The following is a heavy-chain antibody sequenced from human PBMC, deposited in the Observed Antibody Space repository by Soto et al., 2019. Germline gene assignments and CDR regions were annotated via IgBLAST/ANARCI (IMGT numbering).Heavy chain of an antibody. CDR3: ARQGFGQLHGLVDV. V-gene: IGHV4-59*08. D-gene: IGHD3-10*01. CDR1: GGSITNYY. Sequence: SETLSLTCTVSGGSITNYYWSWIRQPPGKGLEWIGYIHHSGSTSYNPSLKSRVTMSVDTSKNHFSLKVNSVTAADTALYYCARQGFGQLHGLVDVWGPGTTVTLSS. CDR2: IHHSGST. J-gene: IGHJ6*02.